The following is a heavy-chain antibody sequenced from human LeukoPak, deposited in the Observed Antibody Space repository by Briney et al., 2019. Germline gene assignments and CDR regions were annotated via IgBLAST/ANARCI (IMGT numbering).Heavy chain of an antibody. CDR3: ARADWLLGIVYYYYMDV. CDR1: GGSISSGSYY. J-gene: IGHJ6*03. Sequence: SQTLSLTCTVSGGSISSGSYYWSWIRQPAGKGLEWIGRIYTSGSTNYNPSLKSRVTISVDTSKDQFSLKLSSVTAADTAVYYCARADWLLGIVYYYYMDVWGKGATVTVSS. CDR2: IYTSGST. D-gene: IGHD3-9*01. V-gene: IGHV4-61*02.